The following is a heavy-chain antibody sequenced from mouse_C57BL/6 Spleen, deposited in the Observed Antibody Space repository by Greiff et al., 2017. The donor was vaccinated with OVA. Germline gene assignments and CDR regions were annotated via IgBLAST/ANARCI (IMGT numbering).Heavy chain of an antibody. D-gene: IGHD1-1*01. V-gene: IGHV1-20*01. CDR2: INPYNGDT. J-gene: IGHJ1*03. CDR1: GYSFTGYF. Sequence: VQLQQSGPELVKPGDSVKISCKASGYSFTGYFMNWVMQSHGKSLEWIGRINPYNGDTFYNQKFKGKATLTVDKSSSTAHMELRSLTSEDSAVYYCARDYYGSSYDWYCDVWGTGTTVTVSS. CDR3: ARDYYGSSYDWYCDV.